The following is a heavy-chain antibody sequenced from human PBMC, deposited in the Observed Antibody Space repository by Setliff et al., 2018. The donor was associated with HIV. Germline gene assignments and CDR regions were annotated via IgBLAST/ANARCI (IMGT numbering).Heavy chain of an antibody. J-gene: IGHJ4*02. CDR3: ARQLSNSLDF. CDR2: FDPEDAET. D-gene: IGHD1-1*01. CDR1: GYTLTELS. Sequence: ASVKVSCKVSGYTLTELSIHWVRQVPGEGLEWMGGFDPEDAETIYAEKFQGRVTMTEDTTTETAYMELSSLRSEDTAVYYCARQLSNSLDFWGQGALVTVSS. V-gene: IGHV1-24*01.